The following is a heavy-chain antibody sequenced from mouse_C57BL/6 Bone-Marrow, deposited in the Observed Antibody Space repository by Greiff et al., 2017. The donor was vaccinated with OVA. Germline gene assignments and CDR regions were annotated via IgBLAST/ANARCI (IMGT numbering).Heavy chain of an antibody. CDR3: ARYHWYYFDY. J-gene: IGHJ2*01. CDR1: GFTFTDYY. Sequence: EVNLVESGGGLVQPGGSLSLSCAASGFTFTDYYMSWVRQPPGKALEWLGFIRNKANGYTTEYSASVKGRFTISRDNSQSILYLQMNALRAEDNATYYCARYHWYYFDYWGQGTTLTVSS. CDR2: IRNKANGYTT. D-gene: IGHD4-1*01. V-gene: IGHV7-3*01.